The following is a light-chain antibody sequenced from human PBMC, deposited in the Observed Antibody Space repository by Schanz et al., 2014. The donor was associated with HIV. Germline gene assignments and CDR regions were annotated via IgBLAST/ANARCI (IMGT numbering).Light chain of an antibody. CDR3: QTWGTGILV. CDR2: LNSDGSH. V-gene: IGLV4-69*01. CDR1: SGHSNYA. J-gene: IGLJ2*01. Sequence: QSVLTQSPSASASLGASVKLTCTLSSGHSNYAIAWHQQQPEKGPRFLMNLNSDGSHYKGDGIPDRFSGSSSGAERYLTISSLQSEDEANYYCQTWGTGILVFGGGTKLTVL.